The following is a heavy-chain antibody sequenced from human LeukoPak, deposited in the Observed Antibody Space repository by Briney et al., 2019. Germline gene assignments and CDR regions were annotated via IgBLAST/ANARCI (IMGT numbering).Heavy chain of an antibody. Sequence: PGRSLRLSCAASGFTFDDYAMHWVRQAPGKGLEWVSGISWSSGSIGYADSVKGRFTISRDNAKNSLYLQMNSLRAEDTAVYYCAKDGSSSSGLMAYFDYWGQGTLVTVSS. D-gene: IGHD6-6*01. CDR3: AKDGSSSSGLMAYFDY. CDR2: ISWSSGSI. CDR1: GFTFDDYA. V-gene: IGHV3-9*01. J-gene: IGHJ4*02.